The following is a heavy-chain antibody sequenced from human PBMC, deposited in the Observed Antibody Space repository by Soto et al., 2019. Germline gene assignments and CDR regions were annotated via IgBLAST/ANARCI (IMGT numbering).Heavy chain of an antibody. D-gene: IGHD3-3*01. Sequence: GGSLRLSCAASGFTFSSYAMSWVRQAPGKGLEWVSAISGSGGSTYYADSVKGRFTISRDNSKNTLYLQMNSLRAEDTAVYYCAKEQLTIFGVVTKGPDYWGQGTLVTVSS. V-gene: IGHV3-23*01. CDR1: GFTFSSYA. J-gene: IGHJ4*02. CDR3: AKEQLTIFGVVTKGPDY. CDR2: ISGSGGST.